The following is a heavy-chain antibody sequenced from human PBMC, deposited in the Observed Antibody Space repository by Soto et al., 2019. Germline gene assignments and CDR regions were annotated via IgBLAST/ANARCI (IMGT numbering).Heavy chain of an antibody. D-gene: IGHD2-21*02. CDR2: VNPSGGHT. CDR3: ARGGHVVVVTAAFDY. Sequence: ASVKVSCKASGNTFTNYYIHWVRQAPGQVLEWMGTVNPSGGHTTYSQNFLGRVTMTRDTSTSTLYMELTSLTSDDTAVYYCARGGHVVVVTAAFDYWGQGTLVTVSS. J-gene: IGHJ4*02. CDR1: GNTFTNYY. V-gene: IGHV1-46*01.